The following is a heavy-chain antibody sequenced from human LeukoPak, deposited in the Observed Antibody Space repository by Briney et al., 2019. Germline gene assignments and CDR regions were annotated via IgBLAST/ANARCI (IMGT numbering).Heavy chain of an antibody. J-gene: IGHJ5*02. CDR1: GGSISSSSYF. D-gene: IGHD3-10*01. CDR3: ARQGYSGSGRYNWFDP. CDR2: IYYSGST. V-gene: IGHV4-39*01. Sequence: PSETLSLTCTVSGGSISSSSYFWGWIRQPPGKGLEWIGSIYYSGSTYYNPSLKSRVTISADTSKNQFSLKLSSVTAADTAVYYCARQGYSGSGRYNWFDPWGQGTLVTVSS.